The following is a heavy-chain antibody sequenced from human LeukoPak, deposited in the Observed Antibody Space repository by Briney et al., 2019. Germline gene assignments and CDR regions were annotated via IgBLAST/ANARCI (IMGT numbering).Heavy chain of an antibody. CDR3: ARDSYRSGWYGQFDY. CDR1: GFTFSNYA. V-gene: IGHV3-30-3*01. J-gene: IGHJ4*02. D-gene: IGHD6-19*01. CDR2: ISYDESNK. Sequence: PGGSLRLSCAASGFTFSNYAIPWVRQAPGKGLEWVAVISYDESNKYYAESVKGRFTISRDNSKNTVYLQMNSLRAEDTAVYYCARDSYRSGWYGQFDYWGQGTLVTVSS.